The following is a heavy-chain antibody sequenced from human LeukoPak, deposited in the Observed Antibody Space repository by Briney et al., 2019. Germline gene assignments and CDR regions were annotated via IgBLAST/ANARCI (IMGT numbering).Heavy chain of an antibody. CDR3: ASTPDYYDSSGYSDY. CDR2: IYYSGST. CDR1: GGSISSGDYY. D-gene: IGHD3-22*01. V-gene: IGHV4-30-4*08. J-gene: IGHJ4*02. Sequence: SQTLSLTCTVSGGSISSGDYYWSWIRQPPGKGLEWIGYIYYSGSTYYNPSLKSRVTISVDTSKNQSSLKLSSVTAADTTVYYCASTPDYYDSSGYSDYWGQGTLVTVSS.